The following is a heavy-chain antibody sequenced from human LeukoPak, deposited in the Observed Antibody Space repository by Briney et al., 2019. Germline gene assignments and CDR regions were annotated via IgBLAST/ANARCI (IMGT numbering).Heavy chain of an antibody. D-gene: IGHD6-13*01. J-gene: IGHJ4*02. V-gene: IGHV3-21*01. CDR2: ICGSSRSG. CDR3: AREISAGGFDY. CDR1: GFTFSDYS. Sequence: GGSLRLSCAASGFTFSDYSMNWVRQAPGRGLEWVSFICGSSRSGFYADSMKGRFTISRDNTRNSLYLQMNSLRAEDTAVYYCAREISAGGFDYWGQGTLVTVSS.